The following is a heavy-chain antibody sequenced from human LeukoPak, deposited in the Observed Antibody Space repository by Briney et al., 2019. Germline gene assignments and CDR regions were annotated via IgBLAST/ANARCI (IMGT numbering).Heavy chain of an antibody. CDR3: ARVLNTMVRGVIDY. V-gene: IGHV3-21*01. CDR1: GFTFSSYS. J-gene: IGHJ4*02. D-gene: IGHD3-10*01. CDR2: ISSSSSYI. Sequence: PGGSLRLSCAASGFTFSSYSMNWVRQAPGKGLEWVSSISSSSSYIYYADSVKGRFTISRDNAKNSLYLQMNSLRAEDTAVYYCARVLNTMVRGVIDYWGQGTLVTVSS.